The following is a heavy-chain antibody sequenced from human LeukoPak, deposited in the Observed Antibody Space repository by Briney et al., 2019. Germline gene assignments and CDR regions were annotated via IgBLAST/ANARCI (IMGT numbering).Heavy chain of an antibody. CDR3: ARWGELTGVGN. D-gene: IGHD1-7*01. V-gene: IGHV1-2*02. CDR2: INPNSGDT. J-gene: IGHJ4*02. CDR1: GYTFTGFF. Sequence: ASEKVSCKASGYTFTGFFMNWVRQAPGQGLEWMGRINPNSGDTSYAQKFQGRVTMTRDTSITTAYMDLSSLTSDDTAMYYCARWGELTGVGNWGQGTLVTVSS.